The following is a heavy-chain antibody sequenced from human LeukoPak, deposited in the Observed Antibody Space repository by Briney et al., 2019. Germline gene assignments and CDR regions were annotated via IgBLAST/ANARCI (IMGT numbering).Heavy chain of an antibody. Sequence: GGSLRLSCEASGFTFSSYWMSWVRQAPGKGLEWVANIHLDGSEKYHVDSVRGRFTISRDNAKNSLYLQMNSLRAGDTAVYYCAREYSRSLANWGKGTLVTVS. CDR3: AREYSRSLAN. V-gene: IGHV3-7*04. CDR2: IHLDGSEK. J-gene: IGHJ4*02. CDR1: GFTFSSYW. D-gene: IGHD2-15*01.